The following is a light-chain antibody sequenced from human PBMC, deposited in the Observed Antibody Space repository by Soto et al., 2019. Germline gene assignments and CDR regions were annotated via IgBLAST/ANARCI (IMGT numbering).Light chain of an antibody. CDR3: SSYTSNNFYV. CDR2: EVG. Sequence: QSVLTQPASVSVSPGQSITMSCTGTGSDISAYNYVSWYQQHPGKAPKLMIYEVGDRPSGLSNRFSGSKSGNTASLTISRLQAEDEADYYCSSYTSNNFYVFGTGTKVTVL. J-gene: IGLJ1*01. CDR1: GSDISAYNY. V-gene: IGLV2-14*01.